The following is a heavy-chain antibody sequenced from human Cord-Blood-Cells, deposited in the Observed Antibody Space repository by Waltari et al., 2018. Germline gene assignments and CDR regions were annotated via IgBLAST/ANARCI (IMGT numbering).Heavy chain of an antibody. J-gene: IGHJ4*02. CDR1: GGTFSSYA. D-gene: IGHD3-22*01. CDR3: ARDLDYYDSSGYYYFDY. V-gene: IGHV1-69*10. Sequence: QVQLVQSGAEVKKPGSSVKVSCKASGGTFSSYAISWVRQAPCKGLEWMGGIIPILGIANYAQKFQGRVTITADKSTSTAYMELSSLRSEDTAVYYCARDLDYYDSSGYYYFDYWGQGTLVTVSS. CDR2: IIPILGIA.